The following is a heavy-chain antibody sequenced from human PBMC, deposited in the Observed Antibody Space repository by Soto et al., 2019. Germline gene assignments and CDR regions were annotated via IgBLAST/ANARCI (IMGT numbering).Heavy chain of an antibody. CDR3: ARGNKGPGHYGPGSQGWYGP. D-gene: IGHD3-10*01. V-gene: IGHV1-69*06. CDR2: IIPVTETP. CDR1: GGTFISHA. Sequence: QVQLVQSGAEVKKPGSSVRVSCKVSGGTFISHAINWLRQAPGQGLEWMGVIIPVTETPNNAEKFQGRVTITADKATTTVYMELSSLTFDATAVYFCARGNKGPGHYGPGSQGWYGPWGQGTLVTVSS. J-gene: IGHJ5*02.